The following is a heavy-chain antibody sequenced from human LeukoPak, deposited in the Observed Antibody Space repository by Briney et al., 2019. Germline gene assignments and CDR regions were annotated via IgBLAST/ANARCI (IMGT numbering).Heavy chain of an antibody. CDR3: ARDYLWSFDY. D-gene: IGHD3-10*01. J-gene: IGHJ4*02. CDR2: ISSSSRSI. CDR1: GFTFSSYD. Sequence: PGGSLRLSCAASGFTFSSYDMNWVRQAPGKGLEWVSYISSSSRSIYYADSVKGRFTISRDNAKNSLFLHMTSLRDEDTAVYYCARDYLWSFDYWGQGTLVTVSS. V-gene: IGHV3-48*02.